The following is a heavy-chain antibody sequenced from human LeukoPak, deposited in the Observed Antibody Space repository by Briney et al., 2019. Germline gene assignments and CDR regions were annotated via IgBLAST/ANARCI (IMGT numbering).Heavy chain of an antibody. J-gene: IGHJ4*02. CDR3: ARDPSYYYDSSGSDY. CDR1: IYSISSGYY. CDR2: IYHSGGT. Sequence: SETLSLTCTVSIYSISSGYYWGWIRQPPGKGLEWIGSIYHSGGTYYNPSLKSRVTISVDTSKNQFSLKLSSVTAADTAVYYCARDPSYYYDSSGSDYWGQGTLVTVSS. V-gene: IGHV4-38-2*02. D-gene: IGHD3-22*01.